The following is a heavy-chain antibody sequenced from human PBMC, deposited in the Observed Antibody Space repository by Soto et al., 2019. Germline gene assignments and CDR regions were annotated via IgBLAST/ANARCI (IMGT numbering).Heavy chain of an antibody. CDR3: ARGLASGDY. V-gene: IGHV1-46*03. D-gene: IGHD6-6*01. CDR2: VNPNGGRT. Sequence: QVQLVQSGAEVKEPGASVKISCKASGYTFTSFYIHWVRQAPGQGLEWMGIVNPNGGRTNYAQNFKGRITISRDTSTSTVYMDLSSLRSEDTAVYYCARGLASGDYWGQGTLVTVSS. CDR1: GYTFTSFY. J-gene: IGHJ4*02.